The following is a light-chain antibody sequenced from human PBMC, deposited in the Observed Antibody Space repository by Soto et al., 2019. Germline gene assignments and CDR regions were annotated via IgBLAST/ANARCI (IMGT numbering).Light chain of an antibody. V-gene: IGKV1-27*01. CDR3: QEYNSVPFT. CDR1: QGIRNS. Sequence: DIPMTQSPSSLSASVGDRVTITCRASQGIRNSLAWYQQGPGKVPKLLIYAASTLQSGVSSRFSGSGSGTDFTLTISSLQPEDVATYYCQEYNSVPFTFGPGTTVDIK. J-gene: IGKJ3*01. CDR2: AAS.